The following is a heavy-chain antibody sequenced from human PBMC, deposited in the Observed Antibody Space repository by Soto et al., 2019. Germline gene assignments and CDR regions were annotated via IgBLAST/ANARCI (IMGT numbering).Heavy chain of an antibody. CDR3: ARDQGGYSYGKRLSGYYGMDV. CDR2: ISYDGSNK. CDR1: GFTFSSYA. Sequence: QVQLVESGGGVVQPGRSLRLSCAASGFTFSSYAMHWVRQAPGKGLEWVAVISYDGSNKYYADSVKGRFTISRDNSKNTLYLKMNSLRAEDTAVYYCARDQGGYSYGKRLSGYYGMDVWGQGTTVTVSS. J-gene: IGHJ6*02. V-gene: IGHV3-30-3*01. D-gene: IGHD5-18*01.